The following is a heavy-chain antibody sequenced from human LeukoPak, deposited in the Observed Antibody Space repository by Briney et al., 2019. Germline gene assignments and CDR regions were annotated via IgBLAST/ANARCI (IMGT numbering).Heavy chain of an antibody. CDR3: ARTIYDFLSDNWFDP. J-gene: IGHJ5*02. CDR1: GGSISSYY. V-gene: IGHV4-4*09. Sequence: SETLSLTCTVSGGSISSYYWSWIRQPPGKGLEWIGYIYTSGSTNYNPSPKSRVTISVDTSKNQFSLKLSSVTAADTAVYYCARTIYDFLSDNWFDPWGQGTLVTVSS. D-gene: IGHD3-3*01. CDR2: IYTSGST.